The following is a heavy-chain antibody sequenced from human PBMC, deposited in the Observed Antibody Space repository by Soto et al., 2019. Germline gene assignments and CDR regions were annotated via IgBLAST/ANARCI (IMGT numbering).Heavy chain of an antibody. J-gene: IGHJ4*02. CDR3: AKNRYDFWSGYAPSYFDY. CDR2: INPSGGST. Sequence: ASVKVSCKASGYTFTSYYIHWVRQAPGQGLEWMGIINPSGGSTSYAQKFQGRVTMTRDTSTSTVYMELSSLRSEDTAVYYCAKNRYDFWSGYAPSYFDYWGQGTLVTVS. D-gene: IGHD3-3*01. CDR1: GYTFTSYY. V-gene: IGHV1-46*01.